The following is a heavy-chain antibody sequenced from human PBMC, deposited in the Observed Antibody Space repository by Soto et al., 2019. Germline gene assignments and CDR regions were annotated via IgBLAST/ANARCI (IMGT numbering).Heavy chain of an antibody. V-gene: IGHV4-34*01. J-gene: IGHJ4*02. CDR3: ARGGGGPYCSSTSCYPSFDY. CDR1: GGSFSGYY. CDR2: INHSGST. D-gene: IGHD2-2*01. Sequence: QVQLQQWGAGLLKPSETLSLTCAVYGGSFSGYYWSWIRQPPGKGLEWIGEINHSGSTNYNPSLKSRVTISVDTSKNQFSLKLSSVTAADTAVYYCARGGGGPYCSSTSCYPSFDYWGQGTLVTVSS.